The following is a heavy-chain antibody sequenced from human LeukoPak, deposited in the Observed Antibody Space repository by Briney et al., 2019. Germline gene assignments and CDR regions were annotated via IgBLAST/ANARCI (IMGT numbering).Heavy chain of an antibody. V-gene: IGHV4-59*08. CDR3: ASPPASEYYYEVGYYFDY. Sequence: SETLSLTCTVSGGSISSYYWSWIRQPPGKGLEWIGYIYYSGSTNYNPSLKSRVTISVDTSKNQFSLKLSSVTAADTAVYYCASPPASEYYYEVGYYFDYWGQGTLVTVSS. CDR1: GGSISSYY. D-gene: IGHD3-22*01. J-gene: IGHJ4*02. CDR2: IYYSGST.